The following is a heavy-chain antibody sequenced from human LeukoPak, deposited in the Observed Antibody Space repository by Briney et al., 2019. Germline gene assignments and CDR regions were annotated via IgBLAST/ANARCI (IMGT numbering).Heavy chain of an antibody. CDR2: INHSGST. V-gene: IGHV4-34*01. J-gene: IGHJ6*02. CDR3: ARRKVRGVMRYYYYYGMDV. D-gene: IGHD3-10*01. Sequence: SETLSLTCAVYGGSFSGYYWSWIRQPPGKGLEWIGEINHSGSTNYNPPLKSRVTISVDTSKNQFSLKLSSVTAADTAVYYCARRKVRGVMRYYYYYGMDVWGQGTTVTVSS. CDR1: GGSFSGYY.